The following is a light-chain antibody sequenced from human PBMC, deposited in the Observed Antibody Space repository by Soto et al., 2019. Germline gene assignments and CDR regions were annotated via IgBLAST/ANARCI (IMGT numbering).Light chain of an antibody. CDR3: HQLIPFPL. CDR1: QGISSY. CDR2: AAS. J-gene: IGKJ2*01. V-gene: IGKV1-9*01. Sequence: IQLTQSPSSLSASVGDRVTITCRASQGISSYLAWNQQKPGKAPKLLIYAASTLQSGVPSSVSGSGSGTDFTLTSPTLQPEDFATYCCHQLIPFPLFG.